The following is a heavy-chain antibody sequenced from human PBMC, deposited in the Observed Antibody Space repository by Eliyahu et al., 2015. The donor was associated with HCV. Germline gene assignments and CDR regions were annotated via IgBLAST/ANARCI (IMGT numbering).Heavy chain of an antibody. D-gene: IGHD3-3*01. CDR3: ASPPGRITVSGVLTDWFEP. J-gene: IGHJ5*02. CDR2: INSIDFTT. CDR1: GFTFRNYP. V-gene: IGHV3-23*05. Sequence: VQLLESGGGLVHPGGSLRLSCVGSGFTFRNYPMTWVRQAPGRGLEWLSTINSIDFTTYYSDSVKGRFTISRDNSKNTVYLQMDSLRAEDTATYFCASPPGRITVSGVLTDWFEPWGQGTLVTVSS.